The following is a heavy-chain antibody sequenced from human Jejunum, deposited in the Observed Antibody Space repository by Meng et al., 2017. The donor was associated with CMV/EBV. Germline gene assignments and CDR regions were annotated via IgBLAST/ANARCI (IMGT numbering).Heavy chain of an antibody. CDR1: GFTFSGYD. V-gene: IGHV3-13*04. D-gene: IGHD3-3*02. CDR3: VASRPSLWTSGLHD. Sequence: EVQLVESGGGLVQPXGSLRLSCAASGFTFSGYDMHWARQVRGKGPEWVSSIGTLSDPYYQDSVKGRFTISRDNARNSLYLQMNSLTAGDTAVYYCVASRPSLWTSGLHDWGQGTLVTVSS. CDR2: IGTLSDP. J-gene: IGHJ4*02.